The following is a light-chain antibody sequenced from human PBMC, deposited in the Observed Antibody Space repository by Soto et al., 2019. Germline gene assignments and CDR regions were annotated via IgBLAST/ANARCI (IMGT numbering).Light chain of an antibody. CDR1: QSVSSY. CDR2: DAS. Sequence: EIVLTQSPATLSLSPGERATLSCRASQSVSSYLAWDQQKPGQAPRLLIYDASNRATGIPARFSGSGSGTDSTLTSSSLEPEAVAVYYCQQRSNWTRTFGQGTKLEIK. V-gene: IGKV3-11*01. CDR3: QQRSNWTRT. J-gene: IGKJ2*01.